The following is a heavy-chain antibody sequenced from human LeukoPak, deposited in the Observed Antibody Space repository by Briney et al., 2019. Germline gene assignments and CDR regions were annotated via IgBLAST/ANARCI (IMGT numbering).Heavy chain of an antibody. CDR3: ARGLSVALVVGLTEFEY. D-gene: IGHD1-26*01. CDR1: GYTFTSYY. Sequence: ASVKVSCKTSGYTFTSYYMHWVRQAPGQGLEWMGIINPSGGSTSYAQKFQGRATMSRDTSTSTVYMELSSLRSEDTAVYYCARGLSVALVVGLTEFEYWGQGTLVTVSS. CDR2: INPSGGST. J-gene: IGHJ4*02. V-gene: IGHV1-46*01.